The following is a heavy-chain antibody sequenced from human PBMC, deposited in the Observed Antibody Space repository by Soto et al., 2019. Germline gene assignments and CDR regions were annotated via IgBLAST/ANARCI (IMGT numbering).Heavy chain of an antibody. CDR1: GFTFSSYG. D-gene: IGHD3-22*01. Sequence: GGSLRLSCAASGFTFSSYGMHWVRQAPGKGLEWVAVIWYDGSNKYYADSVKGRFTISRDNSENTLYLQMNSLRAEDTAVYYCARDHTPSSSGYYPGYWGQGTLVTVSS. CDR2: IWYDGSNK. V-gene: IGHV3-33*01. J-gene: IGHJ4*02. CDR3: ARDHTPSSSGYYPGY.